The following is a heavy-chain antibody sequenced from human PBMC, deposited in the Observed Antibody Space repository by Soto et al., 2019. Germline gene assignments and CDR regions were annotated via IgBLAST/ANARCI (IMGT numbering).Heavy chain of an antibody. V-gene: IGHV3-9*01. D-gene: IGHD3-10*02. CDR3: VKDIGPFSHVQRGFES. CDR1: GFTFEDFA. Sequence: EVQLVESGGGLVQPGRSLRLSCAPSGFTFEDFAMHWVRQGPGKGLEWVAGISWNSGTLGYADSVKGRFVISRDNAKKSLYLQMSSLRPEDTALYYCVKDIGPFSHVQRGFESWGQGTLVTVSS. CDR2: ISWNSGTL. J-gene: IGHJ4*02.